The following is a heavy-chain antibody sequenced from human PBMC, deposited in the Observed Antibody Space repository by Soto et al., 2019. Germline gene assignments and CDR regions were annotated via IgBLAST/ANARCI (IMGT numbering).Heavy chain of an antibody. J-gene: IGHJ4*02. D-gene: IGHD3-22*01. CDR3: ARVDYYDSSGYYGY. CDR2: ISGYNGNT. V-gene: IGHV1-18*04. Sequence: QVQLVQSGAEVKKPGASVKVSCKASGYTFTIYGISWVRQPPGQGLEGMGWISGYNGNTDYAQNLQDRVTLTTDASTSSVYMELRSLRSDDTAVYYCARVDYYDSSGYYGYWGQGTLITVSS. CDR1: GYTFTIYG.